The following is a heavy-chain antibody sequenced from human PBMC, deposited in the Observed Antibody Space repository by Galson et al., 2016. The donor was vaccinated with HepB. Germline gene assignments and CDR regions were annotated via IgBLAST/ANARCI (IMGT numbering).Heavy chain of an antibody. Sequence: SVKVSCKVSGYTLTEISMHWVRQAPGKGLEWMGGFIPEEGEIMYAQQFQGRVTITRDMSTRTAYMELSRLRSEDTAVYYCAADSRYKWNDGYGMDVWGQGTTVTVSS. D-gene: IGHD1-1*01. CDR1: GYTLTEIS. CDR2: FIPEEGEI. CDR3: AADSRYKWNDGYGMDV. V-gene: IGHV1-24*01. J-gene: IGHJ6*02.